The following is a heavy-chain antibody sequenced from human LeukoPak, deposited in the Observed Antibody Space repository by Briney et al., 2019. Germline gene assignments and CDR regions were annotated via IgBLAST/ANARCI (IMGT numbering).Heavy chain of an antibody. V-gene: IGHV3-30*02. J-gene: IGHJ4*02. CDR1: GFTFSSYG. Sequence: GGSLRLSCAASGFTFSSYGMHWVRQAPGKGLEWVAFIRYDGSNKYYADSVKGRFTISRDNSKNTLYLQMNSLRAEDTAVYYCTKGGRITMVRGANVYWGQGTLVTVSS. D-gene: IGHD3-10*01. CDR3: TKGGRITMVRGANVY. CDR2: IRYDGSNK.